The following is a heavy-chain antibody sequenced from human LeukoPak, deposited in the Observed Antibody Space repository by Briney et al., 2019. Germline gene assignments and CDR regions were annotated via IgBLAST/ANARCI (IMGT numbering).Heavy chain of an antibody. D-gene: IGHD3-10*01. J-gene: IGHJ3*02. Sequence: TSETLSLTCTVSGGSISSYYWSWIRQPPGKGLEWIGYIYYSGSTNYNPSLKSRVTISVDTSKNQFSLKLSSVTAADTAVYYCARAYYYGSGSGAFDIWGQGTMVTVSS. V-gene: IGHV4-59*01. CDR2: IYYSGST. CDR1: GGSISSYY. CDR3: ARAYYYGSGSGAFDI.